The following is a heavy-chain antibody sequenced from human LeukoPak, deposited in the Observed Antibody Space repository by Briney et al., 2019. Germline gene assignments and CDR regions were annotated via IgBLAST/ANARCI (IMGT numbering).Heavy chain of an antibody. V-gene: IGHV1-2*02. CDR3: ARVAPYYGGNSEYWFDP. CDR2: INPNSGGT. Sequence: GASVKVSCKASGYTFTGYYMHWVRQAPGQGLEWMGWINPNSGGTNYAQKFQGRATMTRDTSISTAYMELSRLRSDDTAVYYCARVAPYYGGNSEYWFDPWGQGTLVTVSS. J-gene: IGHJ5*02. CDR1: GYTFTGYY. D-gene: IGHD4-23*01.